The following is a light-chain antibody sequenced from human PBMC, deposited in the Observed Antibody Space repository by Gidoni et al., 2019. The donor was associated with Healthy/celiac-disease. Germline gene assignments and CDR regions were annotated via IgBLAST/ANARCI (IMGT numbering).Light chain of an antibody. V-gene: IGKV1-33*01. CDR3: QQYDNLPSYT. J-gene: IGKJ2*01. CDR2: DAS. CDR1: QDISNY. Sequence: DLQMTQSPSSLSASVGDRVTITCQASQDISNYLNWYQQKPGKAPKLLIYDASNLETGVPSRFSGSGSGTDFTFTISSLQPEDIATYYCQQYDNLPSYTFXQGTKLEIK.